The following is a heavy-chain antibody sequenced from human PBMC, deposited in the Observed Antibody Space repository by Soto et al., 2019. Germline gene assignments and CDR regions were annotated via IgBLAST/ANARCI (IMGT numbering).Heavy chain of an antibody. Sequence: GGSLRLSCAASGFTFSSYWMSWVRQAPGKGLEWVANIKQDGSEKYYVDSVKGRFTISRDNAKNSLYLQMNSLRAEDTAVYYCARDPPTTVTSVNFDYWGQGTLVTVSS. V-gene: IGHV3-7*05. CDR3: ARDPPTTVTSVNFDY. CDR2: IKQDGSEK. CDR1: GFTFSSYW. D-gene: IGHD4-17*01. J-gene: IGHJ4*02.